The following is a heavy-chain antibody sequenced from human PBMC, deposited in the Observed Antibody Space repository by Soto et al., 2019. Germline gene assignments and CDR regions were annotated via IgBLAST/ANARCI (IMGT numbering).Heavy chain of an antibody. V-gene: IGHV4-61*01. CDR3: ARDGGGLFDY. CDR1: GGSVSSGSYY. J-gene: IGHJ4*02. D-gene: IGHD3-16*01. CDR2: IYYSGST. Sequence: PSETLSLTCTVSGGSVSSGSYYWSWIRQPPGKGLEWIGYIYYSGSTNYNPSLKSRVTISVDTSKNQFSLKLSSVTAADTAVYYCARDGGGLFDYWGQGTLVTVSS.